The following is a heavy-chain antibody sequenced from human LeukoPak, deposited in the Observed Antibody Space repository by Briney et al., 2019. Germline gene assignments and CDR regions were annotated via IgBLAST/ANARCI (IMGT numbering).Heavy chain of an antibody. Sequence: GRSLRLSCAASGFTFSSYGLHWVRQAPGKGLEWVAVIWYDGSNKYYADSVKGRFTISRDNSKNTLYLQMNSLRAEDTAVYYCARGDRGGSCYGGDWGQGTLVTVSS. V-gene: IGHV3-33*01. J-gene: IGHJ4*02. CDR3: ARGDRGGSCYGGD. CDR1: GFTFSSYG. D-gene: IGHD2-15*01. CDR2: IWYDGSNK.